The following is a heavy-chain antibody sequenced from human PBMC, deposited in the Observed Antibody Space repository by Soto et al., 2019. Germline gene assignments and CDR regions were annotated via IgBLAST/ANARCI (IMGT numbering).Heavy chain of an antibody. V-gene: IGHV4-31*03. J-gene: IGHJ4*02. CDR2: IYYSGST. CDR3: AREKRTVALDY. CDR1: GGLISRGGYY. Sequence: ASEDRCLSCSVSGGLISRGGYYWSWIRQHPGKGLEWIGYIYYSGSTYYNPSLKSRVTISVDTSKNQFSLKLSSVTAADTAVYYCAREKRTVALDYWGQGTLVTVSS. D-gene: IGHD4-17*01.